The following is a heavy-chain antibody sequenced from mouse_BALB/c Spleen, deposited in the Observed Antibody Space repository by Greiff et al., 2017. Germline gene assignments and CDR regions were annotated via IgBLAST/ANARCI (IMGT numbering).Heavy chain of an antibody. D-gene: IGHD2-4*01. CDR2: ILPGSGST. V-gene: IGHV1-9*01. J-gene: IGHJ3*01. Sequence: QVQLQQSGAELMKPGASVKISCKATGYTFSSYWIEWVKQRPGHGLEWIGEILPGSGSTNYNEKFKSKATLTVDKSSSTAYMQLSSLTSEDSAVYYCARFMITAWFAYWGQGTLVTVSA. CDR3: ARFMITAWFAY. CDR1: GYTFSSYW.